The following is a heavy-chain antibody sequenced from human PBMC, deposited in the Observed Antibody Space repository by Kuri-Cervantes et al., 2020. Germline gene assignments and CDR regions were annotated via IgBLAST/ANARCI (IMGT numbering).Heavy chain of an antibody. J-gene: IGHJ4*02. V-gene: IGHV3-23*01. CDR1: GFTFSRNA. D-gene: IGHD3-10*01. Sequence: GESLKISCAASGFTFSRNAMSWVRQAPGKGLEWVSGIIENGGSTYYADSVKGRFTISRDNAKNSLYLQMNSLRAEDTAVYYCARAGPELLLYYFDYWGQGTLVTVSS. CDR2: IIENGGST. CDR3: ARAGPELLLYYFDY.